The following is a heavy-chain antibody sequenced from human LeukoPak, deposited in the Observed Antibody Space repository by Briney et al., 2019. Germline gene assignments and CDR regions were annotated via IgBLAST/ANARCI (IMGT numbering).Heavy chain of an antibody. CDR3: ANSYCSSTSCYTNWFDP. Sequence: ASVKVSCKASGYTFTGYYMHWVRQAPGQGLEWMGWINPNSGGTNYAQKFQGRVTMTRDTSISTAYMELSRLRSDDTAVYYCANSYCSSTSCYTNWFDPWGQGTLVTVSS. D-gene: IGHD2-2*01. CDR2: INPNSGGT. V-gene: IGHV1-2*02. CDR1: GYTFTGYY. J-gene: IGHJ5*02.